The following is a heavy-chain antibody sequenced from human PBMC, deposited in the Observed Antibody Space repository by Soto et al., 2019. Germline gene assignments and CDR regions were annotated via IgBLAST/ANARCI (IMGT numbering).Heavy chain of an antibody. Sequence: EVQLVESGGGLVQPGGSLRLSCAASGFTFTSYWMSWVRQAPGKGLEWVANIKQDGSAKNYVDSVKGRFTILRDNAKNSLYLQMNSLRAEDTAVYYCARRSDGYYVGSYYYAMDVWGQGTTVTVS. CDR1: GFTFTSYW. CDR3: ARRSDGYYVGSYYYAMDV. J-gene: IGHJ6*02. V-gene: IGHV3-7*03. D-gene: IGHD3-3*01. CDR2: IKQDGSAK.